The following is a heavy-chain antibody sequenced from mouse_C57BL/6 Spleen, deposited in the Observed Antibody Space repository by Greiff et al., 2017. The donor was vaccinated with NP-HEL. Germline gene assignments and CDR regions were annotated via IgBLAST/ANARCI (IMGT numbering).Heavy chain of an antibody. V-gene: IGHV5-6*02. CDR3: ARRVITTVVEGYFDV. CDR1: GFTFSSYG. CDR2: ISSGGSYT. Sequence: EVMLVESGGDLVKPGGSLKLSCAASGFTFSSYGMSWVRQTPDKRLEWVATISSGGSYTYYPDSVKGRFTISRDNAKNTLYLQMSSLKSEDTAMDYCARRVITTVVEGYFDVWGTGTTVTVSS. J-gene: IGHJ1*03. D-gene: IGHD1-1*01.